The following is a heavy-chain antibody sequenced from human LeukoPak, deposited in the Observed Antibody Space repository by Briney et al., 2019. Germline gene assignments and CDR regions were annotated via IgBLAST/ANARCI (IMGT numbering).Heavy chain of an antibody. J-gene: IGHJ4*02. D-gene: IGHD5-12*01. CDR1: GFTFSSYW. V-gene: IGHV3-74*01. Sequence: GGSLRLSCAASGFTFSSYWMHWVRQAPGKGLVWVSRINTDGSSTSYADSVKGRFTISRDNAKNTLYLQMNSLRAEDTAVYYCARAAVYGYGDYWGQGTLVTVSS. CDR2: INTDGSST. CDR3: ARAAVYGYGDY.